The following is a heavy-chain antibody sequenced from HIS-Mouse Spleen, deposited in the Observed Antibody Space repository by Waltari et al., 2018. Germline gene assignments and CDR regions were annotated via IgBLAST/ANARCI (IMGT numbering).Heavy chain of an antibody. Sequence: QVQLVESVGGVVQPGRSLRLSCAASGFTFSSYAMHWVRQAPGKGLEWVAVISYDGSNKYSADAVKGRFTISRDNSKNTLYLQMSSLRAEDTAVYYCARDVGAAAGDYWGQGTLVTVSS. J-gene: IGHJ4*02. CDR1: GFTFSSYA. V-gene: IGHV3-30-3*01. CDR3: ARDVGAAAGDY. D-gene: IGHD6-13*01. CDR2: ISYDGSNK.